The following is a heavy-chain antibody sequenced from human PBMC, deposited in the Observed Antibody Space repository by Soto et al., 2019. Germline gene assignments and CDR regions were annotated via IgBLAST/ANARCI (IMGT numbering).Heavy chain of an antibody. V-gene: IGHV4-39*01. Sequence: WETLSLTCTVSGVSISSSSYYWGWIRQPPGKGLEWIGSIYYSGSTYYNPSLKSRVIISVDTSNNQFSLKLSSVTAADTAVFYCAAIYQLPFNWFDPWGQGTLVTVSS. CDR1: GVSISSSSYY. D-gene: IGHD2-2*01. CDR3: AAIYQLPFNWFDP. J-gene: IGHJ5*01. CDR2: IYYSGST.